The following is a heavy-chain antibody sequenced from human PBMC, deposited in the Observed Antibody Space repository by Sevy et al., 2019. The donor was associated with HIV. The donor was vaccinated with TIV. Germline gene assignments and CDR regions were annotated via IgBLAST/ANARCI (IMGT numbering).Heavy chain of an antibody. V-gene: IGHV3-15*01. CDR3: TTDPASVKYYNDSSCSFWDY. Sequence: GGSLRLSCAASGFTFSNAWMSWVRQAPGKGLEWVGRIKSKTDGGTTDYAAPVKGRFTISRDDSKNTLYLQMNSLKTEDTAVYYCTTDPASVKYYNDSSCSFWDYWGQGTLVTVSS. CDR2: IKSKTDGGTT. D-gene: IGHD3-22*01. J-gene: IGHJ4*02. CDR1: GFTFSNAW.